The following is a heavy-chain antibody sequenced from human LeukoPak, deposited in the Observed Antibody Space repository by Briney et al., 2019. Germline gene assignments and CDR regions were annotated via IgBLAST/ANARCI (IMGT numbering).Heavy chain of an antibody. CDR2: IIPIFGTA. J-gene: IGHJ3*02. CDR1: GGTFSSYA. D-gene: IGHD6-19*01. CDR3: ASELEVAGTQGTFAFDI. V-gene: IGHV1-69*06. Sequence: GASVKVSCKASGGTFSSYAISWVRQAPGQGLEWMGGIIPIFGTANYAQKFQGRVTITADKSTSTAYMELSSLRSEDTAVYYCASELEVAGTQGTFAFDIWGQGTMVTVSS.